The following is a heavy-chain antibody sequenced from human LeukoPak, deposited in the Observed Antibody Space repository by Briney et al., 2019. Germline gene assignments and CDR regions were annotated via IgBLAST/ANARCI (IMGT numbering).Heavy chain of an antibody. V-gene: IGHV3-48*03. J-gene: IGHJ4*02. CDR3: AREPSRWETYFDY. CDR1: GFTFSSYE. Sequence: QTGGSLRLSCAASGFTFSSYEMNWVRQAPGKGLEWVSYISSSGSSIYYADSVKGRFTISRDNAKNSLYLQMNSLRAEDTAVYYCAREPSRWETYFDYWGQGTLVTVSS. D-gene: IGHD1-26*01. CDR2: ISSSGSSI.